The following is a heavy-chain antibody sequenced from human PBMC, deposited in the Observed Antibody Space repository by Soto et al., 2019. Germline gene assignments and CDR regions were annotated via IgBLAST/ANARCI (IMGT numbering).Heavy chain of an antibody. CDR3: ARSPLRMLQNSAFDY. CDR2: INPNSGGT. J-gene: IGHJ4*02. D-gene: IGHD2-8*01. V-gene: IGHV1-2*02. CDR1: GYTCTGYY. Sequence: GASVKVSCKASGYTCTGYYMHWVRQAPGQGLEWMGWINPNSGGTNYAQKFQGRVTMTRDTSISTAYMELSRLRSDDTAVYYCARSPLRMLQNSAFDYWGQGTLVTVSS.